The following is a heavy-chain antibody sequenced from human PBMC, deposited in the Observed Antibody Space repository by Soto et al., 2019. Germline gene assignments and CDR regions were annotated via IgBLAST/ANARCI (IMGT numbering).Heavy chain of an antibody. CDR3: ARERVAGYYNGIGY. CDR1: GFSFSTYS. J-gene: IGHJ4*02. D-gene: IGHD3-10*01. CDR2: LSYDVRNK. V-gene: IGHV3-30*04. Sequence: QVQLVESGGGVVQPGRSLRLSCAASGFSFSTYSMHWVRQAPGKGLEWVAVLSYDVRNKFYADSVKGRFIISRDNAKSTLDLQMSSLRTEDTAVYYCARERVAGYYNGIGYWGQGTLVTVSS.